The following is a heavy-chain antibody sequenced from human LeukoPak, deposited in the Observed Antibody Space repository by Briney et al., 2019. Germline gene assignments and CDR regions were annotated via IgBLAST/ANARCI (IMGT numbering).Heavy chain of an antibody. J-gene: IGHJ4*02. V-gene: IGHV1-46*01. CDR2: INPSGGST. CDR1: EYTFSNFD. CDR3: ARPLTGYSSSCPDY. D-gene: IGHD6-13*01. Sequence: ASVKVSCKASEYTFSNFDINWVRQAPGQGLEWMGIINPSGGSTSYAQKFQGRVTMTRDTSTSTVYMELSSLRSEDTAVYYCARPLTGYSSSCPDYWGQGTLVTVSS.